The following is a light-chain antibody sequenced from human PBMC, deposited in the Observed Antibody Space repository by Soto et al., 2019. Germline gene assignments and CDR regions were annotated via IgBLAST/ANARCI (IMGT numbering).Light chain of an antibody. CDR2: EVS. V-gene: IGLV2-14*01. CDR3: SSYTSSSSYV. J-gene: IGLJ1*01. CDR1: SSDVGSFSY. Sequence: QSALTQPASASGSPGQSITISCTGTSSDVGSFSYVSWYQQHPGKAPKLLIYEVSKRPSGVSNRFSGSKSGNTASLTISGLQAEDEADYYCSSYTSSSSYVFGTGTQLTVL.